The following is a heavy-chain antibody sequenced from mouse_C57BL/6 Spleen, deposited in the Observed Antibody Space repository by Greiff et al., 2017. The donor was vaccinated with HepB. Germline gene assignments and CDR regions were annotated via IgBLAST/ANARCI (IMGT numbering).Heavy chain of an antibody. J-gene: IGHJ2*01. CDR2: INYDGSST. D-gene: IGHD3-1*01. CDR1: GFTFSDYY. CDR3: ARDRGYSFDY. V-gene: IGHV5-16*01. Sequence: VQLKESEGGLVQPGSSMKLSCTASGFTFSDYYMAWVRQVPEKGLEWVANINYDGSSTYYLDSLKIRFIISRDNAKNILYLQMSSLKSEDTATYYCARDRGYSFDYWGQGTTLTVSS.